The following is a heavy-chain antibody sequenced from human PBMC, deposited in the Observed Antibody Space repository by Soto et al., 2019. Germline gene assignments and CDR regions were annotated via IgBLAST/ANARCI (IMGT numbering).Heavy chain of an antibody. V-gene: IGHV1-18*01. CDR1: GYTFTSYG. J-gene: IGHJ4*02. CDR2: ISAYNGNT. CDR3: ARDLHVPWQWLVTKVTPFDY. Sequence: ASVKVSCKASGYTFTSYGISWVRQAPGQGLEWMGWISAYNGNTNYAQKLQGRVTMTTDTSTSTAYMELRSLRSDDTAVYYCARDLHVPWQWLVTKVTPFDYWGQGTLVTVSS. D-gene: IGHD6-19*01.